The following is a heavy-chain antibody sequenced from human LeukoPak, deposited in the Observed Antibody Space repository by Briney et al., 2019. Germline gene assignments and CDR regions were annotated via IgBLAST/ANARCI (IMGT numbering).Heavy chain of an antibody. J-gene: IGHJ4*02. Sequence: GGSLRLSCTASGFTFGNYLMSWFRQAPGKGLEWIGYISGGTTEYAASVKGRFTISRDDSTSIAYLQMNSLTTEDTAVYYCSRGSGWLSVYWGQGTLVTVSS. V-gene: IGHV3-49*03. CDR3: SRGSGWLSVY. CDR2: ISGGTT. D-gene: IGHD6-19*01. CDR1: GFTFGNYL.